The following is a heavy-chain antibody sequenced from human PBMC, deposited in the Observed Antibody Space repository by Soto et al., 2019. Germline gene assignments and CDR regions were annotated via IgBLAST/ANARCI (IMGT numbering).Heavy chain of an antibody. J-gene: IGHJ4*02. D-gene: IGHD3-16*02. CDR3: ARPQSEGLRLGELSFDY. V-gene: IGHV1-69*13. CDR1: GGTFSSYA. CDR2: TIPIFGTA. Sequence: GASVKVSCKASGGTFSSYAISWVRQAPGQGLEWMGGTIPIFGTANYAQKFQGRVTITADESTSTAYMELSSLRSEDTAVYYCARPQSEGLRLGELSFDYWGQGTLVTVSS.